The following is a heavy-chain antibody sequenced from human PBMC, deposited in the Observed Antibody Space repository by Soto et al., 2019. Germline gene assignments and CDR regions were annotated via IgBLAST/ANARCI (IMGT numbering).Heavy chain of an antibody. Sequence: SETLSLTCTVSGGSISSYYWSWIRQPPGKGLEWIGYIYYSGSTNYNPSLKSRVTISVDTSKNQFSLKLSSVTAADTAVYYCARTYYDILTGLYYMDVWGKGTTVTVSS. CDR1: GGSISSYY. V-gene: IGHV4-59*01. CDR2: IYYSGST. CDR3: ARTYYDILTGLYYMDV. D-gene: IGHD3-9*01. J-gene: IGHJ6*03.